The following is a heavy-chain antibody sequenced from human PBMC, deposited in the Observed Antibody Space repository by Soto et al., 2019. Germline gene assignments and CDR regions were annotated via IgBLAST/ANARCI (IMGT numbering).Heavy chain of an antibody. CDR3: ARDRGPSSGYYPYWFDP. J-gene: IGHJ5*02. V-gene: IGHV1-69*12. Sequence: QVQLVQSGAEVKKPGSSVKVSCKASGGTFSSYAISWVRQAPGQGLEWMGEIIPIFGTANYAQKFQGRVTITADESTRPAEMELRSLRSEDTAVDYCARDRGPSSGYYPYWFDPWGQGTLVTVSS. CDR2: IIPIFGTA. D-gene: IGHD3-22*01. CDR1: GGTFSSYA.